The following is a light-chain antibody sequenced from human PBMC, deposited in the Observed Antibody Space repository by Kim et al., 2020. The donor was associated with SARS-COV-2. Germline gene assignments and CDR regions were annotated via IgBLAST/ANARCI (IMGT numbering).Light chain of an antibody. Sequence: GQMVTISCSGSSSNIGSNYVYWFQQLPGTAPKLLIYRNNQRPSGVPDRFSGSKSGTSVSLAISGLRSEDEADYYCAAWDDGLSGLVFGGGTKVTVL. J-gene: IGLJ3*02. CDR3: AAWDDGLSGLV. CDR1: SSNIGSNY. V-gene: IGLV1-47*01. CDR2: RNN.